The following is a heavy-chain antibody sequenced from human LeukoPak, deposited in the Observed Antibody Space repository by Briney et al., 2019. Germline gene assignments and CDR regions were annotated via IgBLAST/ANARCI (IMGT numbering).Heavy chain of an antibody. Sequence: GGSLRLSCATSGFTFSSYSMNWVRQAPGKGLEWVSYISSSSSTIYYADSVKGRFTISRDNAKNSLYLQMNSLRAEDTAVYYCAREYYDFWSGYYGLGYWGQGTLVTVSS. CDR2: ISSSSSTI. J-gene: IGHJ4*02. CDR3: AREYYDFWSGYYGLGY. CDR1: GFTFSSYS. V-gene: IGHV3-48*01. D-gene: IGHD3-3*01.